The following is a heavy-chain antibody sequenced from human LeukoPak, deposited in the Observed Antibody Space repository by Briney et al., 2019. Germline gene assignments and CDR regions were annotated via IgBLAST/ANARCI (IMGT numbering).Heavy chain of an antibody. CDR1: GFTFSSYG. Sequence: VQPGRSLRLSCAASGFTFSSYGMHWVRQAPGKGLEWVAVISYDGSNKYYADSVKGRFTISRDNSKNTLYLQMNSLRAEDTAVYYCGGYYTGNHFDYWGQGTLVTVSS. V-gene: IGHV3-30*03. J-gene: IGHJ4*02. D-gene: IGHD3-3*01. CDR2: ISYDGSNK. CDR3: GGYYTGNHFDY.